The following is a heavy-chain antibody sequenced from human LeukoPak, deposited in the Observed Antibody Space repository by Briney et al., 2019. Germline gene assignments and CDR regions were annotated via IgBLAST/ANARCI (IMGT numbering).Heavy chain of an antibody. CDR1: GFTFSSYS. V-gene: IGHV3-48*01. Sequence: GGSLRLSCAASGFTFSSYSMNWVRQAPGKGLEWVSYISSSSSTIYYADSVKGRFTISRDNAKNSLYLQMDSLRAEDTAVYYCARDKLQGRVPTFWYWGQGTLVTVSS. D-gene: IGHD3-16*01. J-gene: IGHJ4*02. CDR2: ISSSSSTI. CDR3: ARDKLQGRVPTFWY.